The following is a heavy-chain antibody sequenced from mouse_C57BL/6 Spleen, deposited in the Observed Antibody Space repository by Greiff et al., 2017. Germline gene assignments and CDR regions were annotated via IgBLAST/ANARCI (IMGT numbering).Heavy chain of an antibody. CDR2: ISDGGSYT. CDR3: ARDGSNYGFAY. D-gene: IGHD2-5*01. J-gene: IGHJ3*01. Sequence: EVNVVESGGGLVKPGGSLKLSCAASGFTFSSYAMSWVRQTPEKRLEWVATISDGGSYTYYPDNVKGRFTISRDNAKNNLYLQMSHLKSEDTAMYYCARDGSNYGFAYWGQGTLVTVSA. CDR1: GFTFSSYA. V-gene: IGHV5-4*01.